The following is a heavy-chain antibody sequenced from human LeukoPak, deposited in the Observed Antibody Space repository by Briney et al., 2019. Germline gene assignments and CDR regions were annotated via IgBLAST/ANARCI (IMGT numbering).Heavy chain of an antibody. D-gene: IGHD2-21*01. J-gene: IGHJ2*01. CDR1: GFTFSTYW. Sequence: GGSLRLSCAASGFTFSTYWMGWVRQAPGKGLEWVANIKQDGSEKYYMDSVKGRLTISRDNAKNSLYLQMNSLRAEDTAMYYCARDAYFALWGRGTLVTVSS. CDR3: ARDAYFAL. V-gene: IGHV3-7*04. CDR2: IKQDGSEK.